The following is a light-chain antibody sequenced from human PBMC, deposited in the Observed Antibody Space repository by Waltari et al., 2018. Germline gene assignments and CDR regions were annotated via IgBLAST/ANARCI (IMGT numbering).Light chain of an antibody. CDR3: QQGYSFPCT. CDR1: QNINKY. CDR2: SAS. J-gene: IGKJ2*02. V-gene: IGKV1-39*01. Sequence: DIQLTQSPSSLSASVVDRVTLTCRASQNINKYLNWYQQKAGKSPTLLIFSASNLQTGVTSRFIGSGSGTDFTRTISSLQPEDVATDYCQQGYSFPCTFGQGTKLEMK.